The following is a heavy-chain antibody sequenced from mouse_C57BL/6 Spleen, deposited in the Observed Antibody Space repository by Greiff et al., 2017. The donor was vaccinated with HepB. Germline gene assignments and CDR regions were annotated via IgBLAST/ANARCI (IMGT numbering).Heavy chain of an antibody. CDR2: ILPGSGST. D-gene: IGHD2-4*01. V-gene: IGHV1-9*01. CDR1: GYTFTGYW. CDR3: ARWGDYDWFAY. J-gene: IGHJ3*01. Sequence: QVQLQQSGAELMKPGASVKLSCKATGYTFTGYWIEWVKQRPGHGLEWIGEILPGSGSTNYNEKFKGKATFTADKSSNTAYMQLSSLTTEDSAIYYCARWGDYDWFAYWGQGTLVTVSA.